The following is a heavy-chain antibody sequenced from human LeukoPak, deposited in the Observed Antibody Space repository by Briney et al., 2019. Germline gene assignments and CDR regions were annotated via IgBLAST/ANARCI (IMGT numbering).Heavy chain of an antibody. J-gene: IGHJ5*02. CDR2: IYHSGST. V-gene: IGHV4-38-2*01. Sequence: KPSETLSLTCAVSGYSISSGYYWGWIRQPPGKGLEWIGSIYHSGSTYYNPSLKGRVTISVDTSKNQFSLKLSSVTAADTAVYYCARGRSDWFDPWGQGTLVTVSS. CDR1: GYSISSGYY. CDR3: ARGRSDWFDP.